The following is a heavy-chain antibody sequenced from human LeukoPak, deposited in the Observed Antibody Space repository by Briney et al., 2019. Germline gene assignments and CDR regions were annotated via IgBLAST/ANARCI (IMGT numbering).Heavy chain of an antibody. J-gene: IGHJ4*02. CDR1: GGSISSSNW. V-gene: IGHV4-4*02. CDR2: IYHSGST. Sequence: SATLSLTCAVSGGSISSSNWWSWVRQPPGKGLEWIGEIYHSGSTNYNPSLKSRVTISVDTSKNQFSLKLSSVTAADTAVYYCARGRTTVTRFDYWGQGTLVTVSS. D-gene: IGHD4-17*01. CDR3: ARGRTTVTRFDY.